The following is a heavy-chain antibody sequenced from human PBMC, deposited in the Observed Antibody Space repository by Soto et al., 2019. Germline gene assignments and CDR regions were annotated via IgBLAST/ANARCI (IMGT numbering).Heavy chain of an antibody. CDR1: GFTFSSYA. V-gene: IGHV3-30-3*01. CDR2: ISYDVSNK. Sequence: QVQLVESGGGVVQPGRSLRLSCAASGFTFSSYAMHWVRQAPGKGLEWVAVISYDVSNKYYADSVKGRFTISRDNSKNTLYLQMNSLRAEDTAVYYCARGVTLEMATIRYYYYGMDVWGQGTTVTVSS. D-gene: IGHD5-12*01. J-gene: IGHJ6*02. CDR3: ARGVTLEMATIRYYYYGMDV.